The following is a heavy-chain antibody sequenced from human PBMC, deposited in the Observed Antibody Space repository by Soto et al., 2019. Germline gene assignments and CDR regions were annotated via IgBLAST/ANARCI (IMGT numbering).Heavy chain of an antibody. CDR1: GFTFSSYG. J-gene: IGHJ6*02. V-gene: IGHV3-30*18. CDR3: AKDMVYGMDV. D-gene: IGHD2-8*01. CDR2: ISYDGSNK. Sequence: VGSLRLSCAASGFTFSSYGMHWVRQAPGKGLEWVAVISYDGSNKYNADSVKGRFTISRDNSKNTLYLQMNSLRAEDTAVYYCAKDMVYGMDVWGQGTTVTVSS.